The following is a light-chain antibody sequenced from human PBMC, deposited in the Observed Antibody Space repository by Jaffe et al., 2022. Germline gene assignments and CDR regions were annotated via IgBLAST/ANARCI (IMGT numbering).Light chain of an antibody. CDR1: QSVSTS. Sequence: EIVLTQSPATLSLSPGERATLSCWASQSVSTSLAWYQQKPGQAPRLLIYDASKRGTGIPARFSGSGSGTDFTLTISSLEPEDFAVYYCQQRTNWPRITFGPGTKVDVK. V-gene: IGKV3-11*01. CDR3: QQRTNWPRIT. J-gene: IGKJ3*01. CDR2: DAS.